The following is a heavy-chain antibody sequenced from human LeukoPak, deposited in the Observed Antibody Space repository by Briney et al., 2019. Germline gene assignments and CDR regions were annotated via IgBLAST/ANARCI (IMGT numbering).Heavy chain of an antibody. CDR3: PRAIAAAGTDWFDP. CDR2: INTNSGGT. D-gene: IGHD6-13*01. J-gene: IGHJ5*02. CDR1: GYTFTGYY. V-gene: IGHV1-2*02. Sequence: ASVKVSCKASGYTFTGYYMDWVGQAPGEGREGMGWINTNSGGTNYAQKFQGRETMTRDRANSTAYMEVSRLRSDDTAVYYCPRAIAAAGTDWFDPWGQGTLVTVSS.